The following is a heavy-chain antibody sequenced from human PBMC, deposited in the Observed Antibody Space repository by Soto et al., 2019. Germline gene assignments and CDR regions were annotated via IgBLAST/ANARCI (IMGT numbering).Heavy chain of an antibody. CDR2: IYTSGST. J-gene: IGHJ6*02. CDR3: ARGVLGYYDILTGPSYGMDV. CDR1: GGSISSYY. D-gene: IGHD3-9*01. V-gene: IGHV4-4*07. Sequence: SETLSLTCTVSGGSISSYYWSWIRQPAGKGLEWIGRIYTSGSTNYNPSLKSRVTMSVDTSKNQFSLKLSSVTAADTAVYYCARGVLGYYDILTGPSYGMDVWGQGTTVTVS.